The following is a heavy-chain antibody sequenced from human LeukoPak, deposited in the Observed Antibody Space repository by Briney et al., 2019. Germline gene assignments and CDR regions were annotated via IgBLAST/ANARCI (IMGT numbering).Heavy chain of an antibody. CDR2: INHSGST. J-gene: IGHJ3*02. Sequence: SETLSLTCAVYGGSFSGYYWSWIRQPPGKGLEWIGEINHSGSTNYNPSLKSRVTISADTSKNQFSLKLSSVTAADTAVYYCARGLPMTTVTTYAFDIWGQGTMVTVSS. D-gene: IGHD4-17*01. CDR3: ARGLPMTTVTTYAFDI. CDR1: GGSFSGYY. V-gene: IGHV4-34*01.